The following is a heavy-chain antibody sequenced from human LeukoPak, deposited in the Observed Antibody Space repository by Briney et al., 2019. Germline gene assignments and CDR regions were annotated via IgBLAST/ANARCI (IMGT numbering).Heavy chain of an antibody. CDR2: IYHSGST. D-gene: IGHD6-19*01. CDR3: AAGRQWLSFDY. Sequence: PSETLSLTCAVSGGSFSGSYWSLIRQPPGKGLEWIGYIYHSGSTNNNPSLKSRVTISVDTSKNQFSLKLSSVTAADTAVYYCAAGRQWLSFDYWGQGTLVTVSS. J-gene: IGHJ4*02. CDR1: GGSFSGSY. V-gene: IGHV4-59*01.